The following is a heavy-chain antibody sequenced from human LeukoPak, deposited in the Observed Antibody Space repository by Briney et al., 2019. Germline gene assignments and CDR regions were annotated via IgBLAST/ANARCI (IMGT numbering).Heavy chain of an antibody. CDR2: ISKDGDYE. V-gene: IGHV3-30*03. J-gene: IGHJ6*02. Sequence: PGGSLRLSCAASGITFSNYEFHWVRQAPGKGPQWAAVISKDGDYEYSIDSVKGRFTISRDNSKNTLYLQMNSLRAEDTAVYYCARGYYDFWSGYYGRAMDYYGMDVWGQGTTVTVSS. CDR3: ARGYYDFWSGYYGRAMDYYGMDV. CDR1: GITFSNYE. D-gene: IGHD3-3*01.